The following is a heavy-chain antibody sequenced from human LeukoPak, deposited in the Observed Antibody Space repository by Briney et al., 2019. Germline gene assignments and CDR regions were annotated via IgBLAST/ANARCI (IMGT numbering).Heavy chain of an antibody. CDR1: GFNFGHYA. V-gene: IGHV3-30-3*01. J-gene: IGHJ4*02. CDR3: ATGLAAYQNGDADY. D-gene: IGHD6-6*01. CDR2: ISLSGGKQ. Sequence: LTGGSLRLSCTGSGFNFGHYAIHWVRQAPGKGLDWVAVISLSGGKQYFAESVRGRFTISRDNSKNTVYLQMNSLRAEDTAMYYCATGLAAYQNGDADYWGQGTLVTVSS.